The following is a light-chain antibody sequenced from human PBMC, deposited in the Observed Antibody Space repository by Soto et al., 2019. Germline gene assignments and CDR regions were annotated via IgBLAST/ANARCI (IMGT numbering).Light chain of an antibody. V-gene: IGLV2-14*01. Sequence: QSALTQSASVSGSPGQSITISCTGTSSDVGAYNCVSWYQQHPGKAPKLMIYEVSNRPSGVSNRFSGSKSANTASLTISGLQAEDEADYYCSSYTSRSTFVFGTGTKLTVL. J-gene: IGLJ1*01. CDR2: EVS. CDR3: SSYTSRSTFV. CDR1: SSDVGAYNC.